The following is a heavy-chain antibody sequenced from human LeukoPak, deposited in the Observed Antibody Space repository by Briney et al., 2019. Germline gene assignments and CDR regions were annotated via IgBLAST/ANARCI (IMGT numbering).Heavy chain of an antibody. Sequence: GASVKVSCKASGGTFSSYAISWVRQAPGQGLEWMGRIIPILGIANYAQKLQGRVTITADKSTSTAYMELSSLRSDDTAVYYCARSKGGYYDFWSGYWGSDYWGQGTLVTVSS. CDR3: ARSKGGYYDFWSGYWGSDY. CDR1: GGTFSSYA. V-gene: IGHV1-69*04. CDR2: IIPILGIA. J-gene: IGHJ4*02. D-gene: IGHD3-3*01.